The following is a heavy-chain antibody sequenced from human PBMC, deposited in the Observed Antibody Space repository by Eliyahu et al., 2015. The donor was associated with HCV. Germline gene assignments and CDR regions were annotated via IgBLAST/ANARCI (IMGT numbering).Heavy chain of an antibody. CDR1: GFTFSTYW. CDR2: IKQDGSEK. J-gene: IGHJ4*02. CDR3: ARADYYGSGSFFFDY. V-gene: IGHV3-7*01. D-gene: IGHD3-10*01. Sequence: EVQLVESGGGLVQPGGSLRLSCAASGFTFSTYWMTWVRRAPGKGLEWVASIKQDGSEKYYVDSVKGRFAISRDNAKNSLYLQMNSLRAEDTAVYYCARADYYGSGSFFFDYWGQGTLVTVSS.